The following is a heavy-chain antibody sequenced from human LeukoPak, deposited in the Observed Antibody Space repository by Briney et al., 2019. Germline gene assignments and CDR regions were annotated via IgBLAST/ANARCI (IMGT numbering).Heavy chain of an antibody. J-gene: IGHJ4*02. CDR2: INPNSGGT. CDR1: GYTFTGYY. CDR3: ARGTYDSSGYYSNFDY. Sequence: VSVNVSCKASGYTFTGYYMHWVRQAPGQGLEWMGWINPNSGGTNYAQKFQGRVTMTRDTSISTAYMELSRLRSDDTAVYYCARGTYDSSGYYSNFDYWGQGTLVTVSS. V-gene: IGHV1-2*02. D-gene: IGHD3-22*01.